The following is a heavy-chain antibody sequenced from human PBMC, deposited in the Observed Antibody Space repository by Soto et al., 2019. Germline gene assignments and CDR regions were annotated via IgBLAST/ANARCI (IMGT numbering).Heavy chain of an antibody. Sequence: ASVKVSCKASGYTFTSYGISWVRQAPGQGLEWMGWISAYNGNTNYAQKLQGRVTMTTDTSTSTAYMELRSLRSDDTAVYYCARDRYDFWSGYQRGWFDPWGQGTLVTVSS. J-gene: IGHJ5*02. D-gene: IGHD3-3*01. CDR3: ARDRYDFWSGYQRGWFDP. CDR2: ISAYNGNT. V-gene: IGHV1-18*01. CDR1: GYTFTSYG.